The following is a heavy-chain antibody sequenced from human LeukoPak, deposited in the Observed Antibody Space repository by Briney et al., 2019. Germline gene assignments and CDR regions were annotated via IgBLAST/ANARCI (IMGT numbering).Heavy chain of an antibody. CDR2: IWYDGSNK. V-gene: IGHV3-33*06. J-gene: IGHJ4*02. Sequence: PGRSLRLSCAASGFTFSSYGMRWVRQAPGKGLEWVAVIWYDGSNKYYADSVKGRFTISRDNSKNTLYLQMNSLRAEDTAVYYCAKDLYNWSIDYWGQGTLVTVSS. CDR1: GFTFSSYG. CDR3: AKDLYNWSIDY. D-gene: IGHD1-20*01.